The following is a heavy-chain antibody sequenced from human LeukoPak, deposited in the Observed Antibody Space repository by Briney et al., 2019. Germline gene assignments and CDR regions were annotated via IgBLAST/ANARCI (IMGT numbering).Heavy chain of an antibody. CDR3: ARDRRGSGWIDY. Sequence: SETLSLTCAVYGGSFSGYYWSWLRQPPGKGLEWIGEINHSGSTNYNPSLKSRVTISVDTSKNQFSLKLSSVTAADTAVYYCARDRRGSGWIDYWGQGTLVTVSS. D-gene: IGHD6-19*01. CDR1: GGSFSGYY. CDR2: INHSGST. V-gene: IGHV4-34*01. J-gene: IGHJ4*02.